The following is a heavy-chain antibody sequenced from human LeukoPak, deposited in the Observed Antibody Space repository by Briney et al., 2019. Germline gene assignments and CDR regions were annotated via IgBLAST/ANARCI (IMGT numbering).Heavy chain of an antibody. CDR2: INSDGRTT. CDR1: GFTFSNNW. J-gene: IGHJ4*02. CDR3: AMIKEG. V-gene: IGHV3-74*01. Sequence: GGSLRLSCAASGFTFSNNWMNWVRQAPGKGLVWVSRINSDGRTTTYADSVKGRFTISRDNAKNTLYLQMNSLRAEDTAVYYCAMIKEGWGQGTLVIVSS. D-gene: IGHD3-22*01.